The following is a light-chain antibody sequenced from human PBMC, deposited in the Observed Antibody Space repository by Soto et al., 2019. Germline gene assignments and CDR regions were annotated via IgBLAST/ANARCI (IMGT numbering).Light chain of an antibody. V-gene: IGLV1-40*01. CDR1: SSNIGAGYN. Sequence: QSVLTQPPSVSGAPGQRVTISCTGRSSNIGAGYNVHWYQQVPGTAPKLLIYGDSNRPSGVPDRFSGSKSGTSASLAITGLQAEDEADYYCQSYDSSLSGWLFGGGTKLNVL. CDR3: QSYDSSLSGWL. CDR2: GDS. J-gene: IGLJ3*02.